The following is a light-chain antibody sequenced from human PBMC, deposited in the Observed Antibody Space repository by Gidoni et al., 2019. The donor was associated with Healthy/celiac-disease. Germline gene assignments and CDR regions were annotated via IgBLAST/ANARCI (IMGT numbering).Light chain of an antibody. CDR3: QQYGSSPWT. J-gene: IGKJ1*01. V-gene: IGKV3-20*01. Sequence: DIVLTQSPGTLSLSPGERATLSCRASQSVSSSYLAWYQQKPGQAPRLLIYGASSRATGTPDRCSGSGSGTDFTLTISRLEPEDFAVYYCQQYGSSPWTFGQXTKVEIK. CDR2: GAS. CDR1: QSVSSSY.